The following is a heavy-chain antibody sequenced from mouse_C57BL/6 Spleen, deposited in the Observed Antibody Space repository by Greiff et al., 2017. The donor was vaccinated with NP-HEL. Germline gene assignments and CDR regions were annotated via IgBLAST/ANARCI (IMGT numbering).Heavy chain of an antibody. CDR1: GYAFSSSW. D-gene: IGHD1-1*01. Sequence: QVQLQQSGPELVKPGASVKISCKASGYAFSSSWMNWVKQRPGKGLEWIGRIYPGDGDTNYNGKFKGKATLTADKSSSTAYMQLSSLTSEDSAVYFCARTYYYGSVDYWGQGTTLTVSS. CDR3: ARTYYYGSVDY. J-gene: IGHJ2*01. CDR2: IYPGDGDT. V-gene: IGHV1-82*01.